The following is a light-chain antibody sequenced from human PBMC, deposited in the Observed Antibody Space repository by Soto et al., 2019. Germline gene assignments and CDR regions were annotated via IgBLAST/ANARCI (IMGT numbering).Light chain of an antibody. J-gene: IGLJ1*01. V-gene: IGLV2-8*01. CDR1: SSDVGGYNY. CDR3: SSYAGSVYV. CDR2: DVS. Sequence: QSVLTQPPSASGSPGQSVTISCTGTSSDVGGYNYVSWYQHHPGKAPKLIIYDVSKRPSGVPDRFSGSKSGNTASLTVSGLQAEDEADYYCSSYAGSVYVFGSGTKLTVL.